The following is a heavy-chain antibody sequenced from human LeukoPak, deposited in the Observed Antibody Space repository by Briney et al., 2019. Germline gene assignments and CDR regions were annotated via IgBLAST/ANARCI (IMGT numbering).Heavy chain of an antibody. V-gene: IGHV3-7*01. D-gene: IGHD1-26*01. J-gene: IGHJ4*02. Sequence: GGSLRLSCAASGFTFSSYWMGWVRQAPGKRLEWVANMNIDGSEKYYADSVKGRFTISRDNARNPVYLQMNSLRVEDTAVYYCARDPAEWELLLDYWGQGTLVTVSS. CDR1: GFTFSSYW. CDR2: MNIDGSEK. CDR3: ARDPAEWELLLDY.